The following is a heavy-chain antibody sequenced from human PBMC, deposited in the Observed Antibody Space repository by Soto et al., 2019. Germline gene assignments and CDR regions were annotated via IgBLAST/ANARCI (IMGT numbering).Heavy chain of an antibody. Sequence: QVQLVQSGAEVKKPGSSVKVSCKASGGTFSSYIISWVRQAPGQGLEWMGRIILILGIANYAQKFQGRVTITADKSTSTAYMELSSLRSEDTAVYYCATPFGSSGNWGQGTLVTVSS. J-gene: IGHJ4*02. CDR2: IILILGIA. CDR1: GGTFSSYI. V-gene: IGHV1-69*02. CDR3: ATPFGSSGN. D-gene: IGHD3-10*01.